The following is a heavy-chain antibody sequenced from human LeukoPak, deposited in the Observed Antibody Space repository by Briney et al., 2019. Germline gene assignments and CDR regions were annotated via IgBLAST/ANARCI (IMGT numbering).Heavy chain of an antibody. D-gene: IGHD3-3*01. Sequence: PSETLSLTCAVSGGSITGGGYSWSWIRQPPGKGLEWIGYIYHSGSTYYNPSLKSRVTISVDRSKNQFSLKLTSVTAADTAVYYCARAHYDFWSGYINYYYYYGMDVWGQGTTVTVSS. J-gene: IGHJ6*02. CDR1: GGSITGGGYS. V-gene: IGHV4-30-2*01. CDR2: IYHSGST. CDR3: ARAHYDFWSGYINYYYYYGMDV.